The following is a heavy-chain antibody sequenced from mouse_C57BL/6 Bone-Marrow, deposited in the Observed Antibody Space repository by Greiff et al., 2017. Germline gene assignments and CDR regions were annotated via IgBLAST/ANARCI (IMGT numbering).Heavy chain of an antibody. D-gene: IGHD2-1*01. CDR3: ARSYGNWYFDV. J-gene: IGHJ1*03. V-gene: IGHV8-8*01. CDR1: GYSLSTFGMG. CDR2: LWWDDAK. Sequence: QVTLQVSGPGILQPSQTLSLTCSFSGYSLSTFGMGVVWIRQPSGQGRDWLAHLWWDDAKYYNQALKSRLPISKDTSKNQVFHKIANVDTADTATYYCARSYGNWYFDVWGTGTTVTVSS.